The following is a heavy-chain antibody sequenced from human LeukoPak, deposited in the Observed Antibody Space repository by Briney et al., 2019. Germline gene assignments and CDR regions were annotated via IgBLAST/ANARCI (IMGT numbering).Heavy chain of an antibody. J-gene: IGHJ4*02. CDR3: AARHNWNDANY. CDR1: GFTFTSSA. CDR2: IVVGSGDT. D-gene: IGHD1-1*01. V-gene: IGHV1-58*01. Sequence: SVKVSCKASGFTFTSSAVQWVRQARGQRLEWIGWIVVGSGDTNYAQKFQERVTITRDMSTSTAYMELSSLRSEDTAVYYCAARHNWNDANYWGQGTLVTVSS.